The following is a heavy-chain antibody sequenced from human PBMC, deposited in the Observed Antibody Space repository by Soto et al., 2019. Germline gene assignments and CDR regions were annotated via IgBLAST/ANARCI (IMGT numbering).Heavy chain of an antibody. Sequence: QVQLVQSGAEVKKPGASVKVSCKASGYTFTGYYMHWVRQAPGQGLEWMGWINPNSGGTNYAQKFQGWVTMTRDTSRSKANMDLSRLSSDDTAVYYCARSANSVATDYWGQGTLVTVSS. CDR3: ARSANSVATDY. CDR1: GYTFTGYY. CDR2: INPNSGGT. J-gene: IGHJ4*02. V-gene: IGHV1-2*04. D-gene: IGHD2-15*01.